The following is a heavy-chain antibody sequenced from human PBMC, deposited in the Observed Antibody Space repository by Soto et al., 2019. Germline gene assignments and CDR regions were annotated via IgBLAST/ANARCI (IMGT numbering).Heavy chain of an antibody. D-gene: IGHD4-17*01. J-gene: IGHJ4*02. Sequence: QVQLQESGPGLVKPSQTLSLTCIVSGGSISSGGYYWNWIRQHPGKGLEWIGYIYHSGDTYYSPSLKSRVIISVDTSKSQFSLTLSSVTAADTAVYYCARSPTMTTVFDSWGQGTLVTVSS. CDR3: ARSPTMTTVFDS. V-gene: IGHV4-31*03. CDR1: GGSISSGGYY. CDR2: IYHSGDT.